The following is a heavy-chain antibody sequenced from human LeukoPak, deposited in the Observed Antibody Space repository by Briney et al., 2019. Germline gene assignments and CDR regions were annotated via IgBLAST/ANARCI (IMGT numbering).Heavy chain of an antibody. D-gene: IGHD6-13*01. Sequence: SETLSLTCTVSGGSISSYYWSWIRQPPGKGLEWIGYIYYSGSTNYNPSLKSRVTISVDTSKNQFSLKLSSVTAADTAVYYCARHRYIAAAGFYYWGQGTLVTVSS. J-gene: IGHJ4*02. CDR3: ARHRYIAAAGFYY. CDR2: IYYSGST. V-gene: IGHV4-59*08. CDR1: GGSISSYY.